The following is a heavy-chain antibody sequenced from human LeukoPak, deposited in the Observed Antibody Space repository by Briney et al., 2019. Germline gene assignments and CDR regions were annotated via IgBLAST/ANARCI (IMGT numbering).Heavy chain of an antibody. CDR2: IIPIFGTA. V-gene: IGHV1-69*13. J-gene: IGHJ4*02. CDR3: ASQDYYDSSGYSKFDY. CDR1: GGTFSSYA. Sequence: ASVKDSCKASGGTFSSYAISWVRQAPGQGLEWMGGIIPIFGTANYAQKFQGRVTITADESTSTAYMELSSLRSEDTAVYYCASQDYYDSSGYSKFDYWGQGTLVTVSS. D-gene: IGHD3-22*01.